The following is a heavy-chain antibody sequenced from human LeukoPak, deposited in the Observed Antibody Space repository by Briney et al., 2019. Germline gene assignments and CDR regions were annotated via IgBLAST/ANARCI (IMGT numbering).Heavy chain of an antibody. V-gene: IGHV3-64*02. D-gene: IGHD6-19*01. CDR3: PRDRSGAFDN. CDR2: FCNKGGST. Sequence: GGSLRLSCAPSGFIFSNYTIYCVREAPGEGLESVAQFCNKGGSTSYTDSVKGRMTLSRDASKNTLFLQMCSVRTVDMGLFFFPRDRSGAFDNWGQGTLVTVSS. J-gene: IGHJ4*02. CDR1: GFIFSNYT.